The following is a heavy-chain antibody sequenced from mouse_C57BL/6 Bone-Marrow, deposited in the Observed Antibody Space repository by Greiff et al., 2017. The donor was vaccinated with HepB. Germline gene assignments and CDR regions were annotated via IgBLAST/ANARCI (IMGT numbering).Heavy chain of an antibody. D-gene: IGHD1-3*01. Sequence: EVQLQQSGAELVRPGASVKLSCTASGFNIKDDYMLWVKQRPEQGLEWIGWIDPENGDTEYASKFQGKATITADTSSNTAYLQLSSLTSEDTAVYYCTTMSGSYFDYWGQGTTLTVSS. CDR1: GFNIKDDY. V-gene: IGHV14-4*01. CDR2: IDPENGDT. CDR3: TTMSGSYFDY. J-gene: IGHJ2*01.